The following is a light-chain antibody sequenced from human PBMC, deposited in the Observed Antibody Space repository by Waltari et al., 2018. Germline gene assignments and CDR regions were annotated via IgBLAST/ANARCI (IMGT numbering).Light chain of an antibody. J-gene: IGKJ2*01. CDR1: QSISSGY. CDR2: GAS. V-gene: IGKV3-20*01. Sequence: ECVLTQSPGTLSLSPGDRATLSCRDSQSISSGYLAWYQQKPGQTPRLLIYGASIRAIGIPDRFSGSGSGTGFTLTISRLEPEDFAVYYCQQYGGSPYTFGQGTKLEIK. CDR3: QQYGGSPYT.